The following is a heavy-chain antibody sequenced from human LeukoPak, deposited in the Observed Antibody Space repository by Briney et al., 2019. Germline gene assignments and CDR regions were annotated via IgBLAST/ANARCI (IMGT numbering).Heavy chain of an antibody. V-gene: IGHV3-23*01. CDR3: AKVGQLVRYFDY. Sequence: GGSLRLSCAASGFTFSSYAMSWVRQAPGKGLEWVSAITGSGGSTYYADSVKGRFTISRDNSKNTLYLQMNTLRAEDTAVYYCAKVGQLVRYFDYWGRGTLVSDCS. D-gene: IGHD6-6*01. J-gene: IGHJ4*02. CDR2: ITGSGGST. CDR1: GFTFSSYA.